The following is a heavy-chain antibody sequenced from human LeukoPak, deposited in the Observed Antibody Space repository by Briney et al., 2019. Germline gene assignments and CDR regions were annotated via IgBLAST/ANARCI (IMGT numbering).Heavy chain of an antibody. CDR3: AKLGIAAAATNYYMDV. D-gene: IGHD6-13*01. V-gene: IGHV3-23*01. Sequence: GGSLRLSCAASGFTFSSYAMSWVRQAPGKGLEWVSAISGSGGSTYYADSVKGRFTISRDNSKNTLYLQMNSLRAEDTAVYYCAKLGIAAAATNYYMDVWGKGTTVTVSS. J-gene: IGHJ6*03. CDR2: ISGSGGST. CDR1: GFTFSSYA.